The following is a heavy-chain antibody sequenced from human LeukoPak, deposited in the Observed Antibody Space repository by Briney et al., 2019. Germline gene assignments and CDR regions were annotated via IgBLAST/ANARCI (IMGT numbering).Heavy chain of an antibody. J-gene: IGHJ4*02. CDR1: GFTFSNYV. D-gene: IGHD3-9*01. Sequence: GGSLRFSCAASGFTFSNYVMHWVRQAPGKGLEWVAVISYDGSNKYYADSVKGRFSISRDNSKNTLYLQMNSLRAEDTAVYYCASAYYDILTGYYHEFDYWGQGTLVTVSS. V-gene: IGHV3-30-3*01. CDR3: ASAYYDILTGYYHEFDY. CDR2: ISYDGSNK.